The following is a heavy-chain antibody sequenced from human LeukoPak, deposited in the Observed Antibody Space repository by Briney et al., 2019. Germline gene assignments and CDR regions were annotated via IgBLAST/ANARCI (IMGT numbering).Heavy chain of an antibody. D-gene: IGHD1-7*01. J-gene: IGHJ6*02. Sequence: PGGSLRLSCAASGFTVSSNYMSWVRQAPGRGLECVSVTYSGGSTYYADSAKGRFTISRDNSKNTLYLQMNSLRAEDTAVYYCAREELAPNYYGLDVWGQGTTVTVSS. CDR2: TYSGGST. CDR3: AREELAPNYYGLDV. V-gene: IGHV3-66*01. CDR1: GFTVSSNY.